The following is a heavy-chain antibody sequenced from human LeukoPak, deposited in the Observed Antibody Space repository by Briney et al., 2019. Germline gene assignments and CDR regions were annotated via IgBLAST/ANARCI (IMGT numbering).Heavy chain of an antibody. CDR3: ARDLAYSRLDY. V-gene: IGHV3-7*01. D-gene: IGHD5-18*01. CDR1: GLTFSSSW. CDR2: INPDGNKK. J-gene: IGHJ4*02. Sequence: GGSLGLSCAVSGLTFSSSWMDWVRQAPGKGLEWVASINPDGNKKYSADSVKGRFTISRDNAENSLYLQMNSLRVEDTAFYYCARDLAYSRLDYWGQGMLVTVSS.